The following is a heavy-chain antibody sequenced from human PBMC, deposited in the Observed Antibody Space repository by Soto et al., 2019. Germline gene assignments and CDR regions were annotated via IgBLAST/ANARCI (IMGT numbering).Heavy chain of an antibody. CDR3: ARDRRGYCTGGSCSPHYYYGMDV. J-gene: IGHJ6*02. V-gene: IGHV4-61*01. Sequence: QVQLQESGPGLVRPSETLSLTCTVSGDSVSSSSYYWSWIRQPPGKGLEWIGYIYHNGSTNYNPSLKMGVTISVDTSKNQISLKLSSVTAADTAMYYCARDRRGYCTGGSCSPHYYYGMDVWGQGTTVTVSS. CDR2: IYHNGST. D-gene: IGHD2-15*01. CDR1: GDSVSSSSYY.